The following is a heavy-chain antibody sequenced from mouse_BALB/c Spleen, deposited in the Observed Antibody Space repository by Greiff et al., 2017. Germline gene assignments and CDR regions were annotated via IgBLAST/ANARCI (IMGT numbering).Heavy chain of an antibody. CDR3: ANYDGYYTFAY. J-gene: IGHJ3*01. CDR1: GFSLTSYG. Sequence: VQLQESGPGLVAPSQSLSITCTVSGFSLTSYGVHWVRQPPGKGLEWLGVIWAGGSTNYNSALMSRLSISKDNSKSQVFLKMNSLQTDDTAMYYCANYDGYYTFAYWGQGTLVTVSA. CDR2: IWAGGST. D-gene: IGHD2-3*01. V-gene: IGHV2-9*02.